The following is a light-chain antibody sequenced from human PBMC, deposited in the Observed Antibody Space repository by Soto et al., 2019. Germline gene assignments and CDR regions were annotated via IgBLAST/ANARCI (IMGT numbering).Light chain of an antibody. CDR1: GSDVGGYNY. Sequence: QSALTQPASVSGSPGQSITISCTGTGSDVGGYNYVSWYQHHPGKAPKLIIYEVTNRPSGVSNRFSGSKSGNTASLTISGLQADDEADYYCTSYTNTGSLSVLGSGTKLTVL. V-gene: IGLV2-14*01. CDR3: TSYTNTGSLSV. CDR2: EVT. J-gene: IGLJ1*01.